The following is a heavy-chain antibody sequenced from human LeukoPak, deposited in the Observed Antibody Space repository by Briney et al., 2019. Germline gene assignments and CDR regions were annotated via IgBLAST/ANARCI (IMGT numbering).Heavy chain of an antibody. D-gene: IGHD1-26*01. J-gene: IGHJ6*02. Sequence: GGSLRLSCAASRFNVNNYWMHWVPQAPGKGLVWVSRVNEDGRVTSYAGSVRGRFTISGDSVENTLHLQMNSLRAEDTAVYYCAKGSGSYYYYYGMDVWGQGATVTVSS. V-gene: IGHV3-74*01. CDR1: RFNVNNYW. CDR3: AKGSGSYYYYYGMDV. CDR2: VNEDGRVT.